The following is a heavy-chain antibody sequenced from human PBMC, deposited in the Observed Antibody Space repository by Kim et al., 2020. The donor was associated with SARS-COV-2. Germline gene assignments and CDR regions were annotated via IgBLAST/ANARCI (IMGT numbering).Heavy chain of an antibody. V-gene: IGHV3-30*02. D-gene: IGHD4-17*01. Sequence: VKGRFTIARDNSKNTLYLQMNSLRAEDTAVYYCAKEFGTVTSKGYYGMDVWGQGTTVTVSS. J-gene: IGHJ6*02. CDR3: AKEFGTVTSKGYYGMDV.